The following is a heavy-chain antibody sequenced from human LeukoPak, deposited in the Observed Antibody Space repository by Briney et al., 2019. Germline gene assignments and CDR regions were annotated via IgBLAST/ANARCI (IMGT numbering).Heavy chain of an antibody. J-gene: IGHJ4*02. V-gene: IGHV3-74*03. CDR1: AFTFSDYW. CDR3: VRGQTIDF. CDR2: IKSDGTGI. Sequence: GESLRLSCTVSAFTFSDYWMYWVRQAPGKGLVWVSRIKSDGTGILYEDFAEGRFTISRDNAKNALYLQMSSLREEDTAVYYCVRGQTIDFWGQGILVTVSS. D-gene: IGHD3-10*01.